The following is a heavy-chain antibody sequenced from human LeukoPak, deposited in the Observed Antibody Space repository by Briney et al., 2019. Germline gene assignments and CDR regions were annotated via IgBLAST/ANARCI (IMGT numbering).Heavy chain of an antibody. CDR3: ARDKGFDY. J-gene: IGHJ4*02. CDR2: IYPDGST. Sequence: SETLSLTCAVYGGSFGGYYWSWIRQPPGKGLEWIGEIYPDGSTNYNPSLKSRVTISVDTSKKQFSLKLSSVTAADTAVYYCARDKGFDYWGQGTPVTVSS. CDR1: GGSFGGYY. V-gene: IGHV4-34*01.